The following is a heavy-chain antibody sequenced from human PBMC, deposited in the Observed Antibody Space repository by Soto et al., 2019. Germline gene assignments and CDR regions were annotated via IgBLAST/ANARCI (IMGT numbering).Heavy chain of an antibody. CDR1: GFSLSNGRSC. J-gene: IGHJ6*02. CDR3: ARLNADSGSNYYALDV. V-gene: IGHV2-26*03. CDR2: FFSDAER. Sequence: QVTLKESGPVLVKPTETLTLTCTISGFSLSNGRSCVSWIRQPPGKALEWLAHFFSDAERSYSTSMQSRLTMSKDTSGTQVVLSMTNMGPQDTGTYYCARLNADSGSNYYALDVWGQGTTVTVSS. D-gene: IGHD4-17*01.